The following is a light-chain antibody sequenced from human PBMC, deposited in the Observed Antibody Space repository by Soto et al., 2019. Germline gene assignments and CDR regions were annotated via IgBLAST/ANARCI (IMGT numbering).Light chain of an antibody. Sequence: EIVLTQSPGTLSLSPGERATLSCRASQSVSSSYLAWYQQKPGQAPRLLIYGAASRATGIPDRFSGSGSGTDFNLNISRMEPEDFAVYYCQQYGSSPPKYTFGQGTKLEIK. V-gene: IGKV3-20*01. CDR1: QSVSSSY. CDR2: GAA. CDR3: QQYGSSPPKYT. J-gene: IGKJ2*01.